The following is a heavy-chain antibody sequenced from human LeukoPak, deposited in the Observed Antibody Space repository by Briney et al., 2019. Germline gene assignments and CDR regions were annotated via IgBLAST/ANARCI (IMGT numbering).Heavy chain of an antibody. CDR1: GGSISSYY. CDR2: IYTSGST. Sequence: SETLSLTCTVSGGSISSYYWSWIRQPAGKGLDWIGRIYTSGSTNYNPSPKSRGTMSVDTSKNQFSLKLSSVTAADTAVYYCARDRVAVAERGYWFDPWGQGTLVTVSS. J-gene: IGHJ5*02. V-gene: IGHV4-4*07. CDR3: ARDRVAVAERGYWFDP. D-gene: IGHD6-19*01.